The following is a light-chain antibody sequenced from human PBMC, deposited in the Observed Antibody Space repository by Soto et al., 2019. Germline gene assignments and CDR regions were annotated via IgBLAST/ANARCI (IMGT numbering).Light chain of an antibody. Sequence: QSALTQPASVSGSPGQSITISCTGTSSDVGGYNYVSWYQQHPGKAPKLMIYEVSNRPSGVSNRFSGSKSGNTASLTISGLPAEDEADYYCSSHTSSSTVIFGGGIKLTVL. CDR1: SSDVGGYNY. J-gene: IGLJ2*01. CDR2: EVS. CDR3: SSHTSSSTVI. V-gene: IGLV2-14*01.